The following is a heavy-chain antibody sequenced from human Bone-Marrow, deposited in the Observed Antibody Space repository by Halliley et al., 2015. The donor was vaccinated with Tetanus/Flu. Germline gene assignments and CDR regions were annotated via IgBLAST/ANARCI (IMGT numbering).Heavy chain of an antibody. Sequence: KGLEGVGRIAAKSDGGATGYAAPVKGRFTVSRDDWKNTLYLQMNSLRTDDTAVYYCTPEWGYWGHGTLVTVPS. CDR3: TPEWGY. CDR2: IAAKSDGGAT. J-gene: IGHJ4*01. D-gene: IGHD1-26*01. V-gene: IGHV3-15*04.